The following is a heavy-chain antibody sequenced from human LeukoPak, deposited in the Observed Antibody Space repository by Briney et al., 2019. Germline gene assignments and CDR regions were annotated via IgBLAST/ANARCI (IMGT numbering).Heavy chain of an antibody. CDR2: IKQDGSEK. J-gene: IGHJ4*02. D-gene: IGHD4-17*01. CDR1: GFTFSSYW. V-gene: IGHV3-7*01. CDR3: ASWPDDYGDYTLGI. Sequence: PGGSLRLSCAASGFTFSSYWMSWVRQAPGKGLEWVANIKQDGSEKYYVDSVKGRFTISRDNAKNSLYLQMNSLRAEDTAVYYCASWPDDYGDYTLGIWGQGTLVTVSS.